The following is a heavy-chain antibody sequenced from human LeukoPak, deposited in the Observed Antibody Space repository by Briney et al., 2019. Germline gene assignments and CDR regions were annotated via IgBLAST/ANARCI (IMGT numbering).Heavy chain of an antibody. V-gene: IGHV3-23*01. CDR2: ISGSGGST. J-gene: IGHJ4*02. CDR3: AKDGTVVTLYYFDY. D-gene: IGHD4-23*01. CDR1: GFSFSNYA. Sequence: GGSLRLSCAASGFSFSNYAMSWVRQAPGKGLERVSAISGSGGSTYYADSVKGRFTISRDNSKNTLYLQMSSLRAEDTAVYYCAKDGTVVTLYYFDYWGQGTLVTVSS.